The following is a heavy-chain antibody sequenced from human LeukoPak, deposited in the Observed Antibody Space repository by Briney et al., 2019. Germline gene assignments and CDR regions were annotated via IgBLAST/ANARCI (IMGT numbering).Heavy chain of an antibody. CDR3: ARQDNYYFDY. CDR1: GGSISSSTYY. D-gene: IGHD1-20*01. CDR2: IYYSGTT. V-gene: IGHV4-39*01. J-gene: IGHJ4*02. Sequence: SETLSLTCTGSGGSISSSTYYWGWIRQPPGKGLEWIGSIYYSGTTYYNPSLKSRVTISVDMSKDQFSLKLSSVTAADTAVYYCARQDNYYFDYWGQGILVTVSS.